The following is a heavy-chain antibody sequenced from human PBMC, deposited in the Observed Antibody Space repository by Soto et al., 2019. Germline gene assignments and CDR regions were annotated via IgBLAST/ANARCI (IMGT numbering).Heavy chain of an antibody. CDR3: ARVGTYYGSGSPYYSDY. J-gene: IGHJ4*02. CDR2: ISSSSSYI. CDR1: GFSFRSYS. V-gene: IGHV3-21*01. D-gene: IGHD3-10*01. Sequence: EVQLVESGGGLVKPGGSLRLSCAASGFSFRSYSMNWVRQAPWKGLEWVSFISSSSSYINYADSVKGRFTISRDNAKNSLFLQMNSLRAEDTAVYYCARVGTYYGSGSPYYSDYWGQGTLVSVSS.